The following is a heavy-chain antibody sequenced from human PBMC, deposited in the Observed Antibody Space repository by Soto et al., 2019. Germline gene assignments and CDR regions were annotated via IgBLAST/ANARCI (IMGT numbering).Heavy chain of an antibody. Sequence: LSLTCAVSGYSISSGYYWGWIRQPPGKRLECIGSIYHGGSTYYNPSLKSRVTISIDTSKNQFSLRLSSVNAADTAVYYCARIPYSSSWYLDYWGQGXLVTVSS. V-gene: IGHV4-38-2*01. CDR2: IYHGGST. CDR3: ARIPYSSSWYLDY. J-gene: IGHJ4*02. D-gene: IGHD6-13*01. CDR1: GYSISSGYY.